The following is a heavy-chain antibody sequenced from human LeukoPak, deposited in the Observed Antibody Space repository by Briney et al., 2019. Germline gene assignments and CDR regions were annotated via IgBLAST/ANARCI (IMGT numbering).Heavy chain of an antibody. Sequence: GGCLRLSCAASGFTFSSYWMSWVRQAPGKGLEWVANIKQDGSEKYYVDSVKGRFTISRDNAKNSLYLQMNSLRAEDTAVYYCARDRRGSYYGAFDIWGQGTMVTVSS. CDR2: IKQDGSEK. CDR1: GFTFSSYW. CDR3: ARDRRGSYYGAFDI. D-gene: IGHD1-26*01. V-gene: IGHV3-7*01. J-gene: IGHJ3*02.